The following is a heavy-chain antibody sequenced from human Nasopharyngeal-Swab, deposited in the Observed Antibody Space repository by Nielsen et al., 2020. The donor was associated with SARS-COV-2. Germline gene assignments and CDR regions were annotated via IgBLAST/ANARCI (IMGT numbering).Heavy chain of an antibody. D-gene: IGHD3-3*01. V-gene: IGHV4-34*01. Sequence: SQTLSLTCAVYGGSFSGYYWRRIRQPPGKGLEWNGEIHHSGSTNYSQSHKSRVTISVDTSKNQFSLKLGSVTAADTAVYYCASRRYFCSGGYFDYWGQGTLVTVSS. J-gene: IGHJ4*02. CDR2: IHHSGST. CDR3: ASRRYFCSGGYFDY. CDR1: GGSFSGYY.